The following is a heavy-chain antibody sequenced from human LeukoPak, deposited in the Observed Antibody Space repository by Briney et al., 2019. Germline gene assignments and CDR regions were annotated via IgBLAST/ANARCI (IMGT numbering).Heavy chain of an antibody. CDR2: INHSGST. D-gene: IGHD6-13*01. CDR1: GGSFSGYY. Sequence: SETLSLTCAVYGGSFSGYYWSWIRQPPGKGLEWIGEINHSGSTNYNPSLKGRVTISVDTSKNQFSLKLSSVTAADTAVYYCARAYSTHYFDYWGQGTLVTVSS. V-gene: IGHV4-34*01. CDR3: ARAYSTHYFDY. J-gene: IGHJ4*02.